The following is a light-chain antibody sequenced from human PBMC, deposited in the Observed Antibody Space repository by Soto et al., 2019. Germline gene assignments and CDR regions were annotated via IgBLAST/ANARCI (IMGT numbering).Light chain of an antibody. CDR3: GTWDSSLSAGR. CDR1: SSNIGNNY. Sequence: QSVLTQPPSVSAAPGQKVTISCSGSSSNIGNNYVSWYQQLPGTAPKLLIYDNNKRPSGIPDRLSGSKSGTSATLGITGLQTGDEADYYCGTWDSSLSAGRFGGGTKLTVL. J-gene: IGLJ2*01. CDR2: DNN. V-gene: IGLV1-51*01.